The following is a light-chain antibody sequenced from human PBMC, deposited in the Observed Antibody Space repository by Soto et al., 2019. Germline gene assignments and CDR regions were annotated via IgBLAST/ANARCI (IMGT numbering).Light chain of an antibody. CDR2: DVI. CDR1: SSDVGSYNR. J-gene: IGLJ1*01. CDR3: SSFSTSSTYV. Sequence: QSALTQPPSVSGSPGQSVTISCSGTSSDVGSYNRVSWYQQPQGTAPKLMIYDVINRPSGVPDRFSTSKSGNAASLTISGLQAEDEADYYCSSFSTSSTYVFGTGTKLTVL. V-gene: IGLV2-18*02.